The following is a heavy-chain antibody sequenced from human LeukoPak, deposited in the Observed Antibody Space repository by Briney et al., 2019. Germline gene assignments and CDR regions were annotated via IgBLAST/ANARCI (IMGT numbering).Heavy chain of an antibody. CDR2: IYHSGST. D-gene: IGHD3-10*01. Sequence: SETLSLTCTVSGYSISSGYYWGWIRQPPGKGLGWIGSIYHSGSTYYNPSLKSRVTISVDTSKNQFSLKLNSVTAADTAVFYCARHKMVRGIGYYYYMDVWGRGTTVTISS. CDR3: ARHKMVRGIGYYYYMDV. J-gene: IGHJ6*03. CDR1: GYSISSGYY. V-gene: IGHV4-38-2*02.